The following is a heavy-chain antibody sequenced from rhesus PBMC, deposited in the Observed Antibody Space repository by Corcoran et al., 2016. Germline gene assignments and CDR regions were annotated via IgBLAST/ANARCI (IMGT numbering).Heavy chain of an antibody. CDR2: IYGISGST. V-gene: IGHV4-73*01. D-gene: IGHD3-3*01. J-gene: IGHJ5-2*02. CDR3: ARTAGYYNSLDV. CDR1: ECSISGYYY. Sequence: QVKLQQWGEGLVKPSETLSLTFAVFECSISGYYYWIWISQPAGKGLEWIGYIYGISGSTNYNPTRKNRVTISKDTSKNQFSLKLSSVTAADTAGYYCARTAGYYNSLDVWGRGVLVTVSS.